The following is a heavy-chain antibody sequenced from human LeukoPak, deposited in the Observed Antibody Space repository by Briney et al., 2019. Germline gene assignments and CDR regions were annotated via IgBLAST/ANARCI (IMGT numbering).Heavy chain of an antibody. D-gene: IGHD3-22*01. CDR2: IIPIFGTA. Sequence: GASVKVSCKASGGTFSSYAISWVRQAPGQGLEWMGGIIPIFGTANYAQKFQGRVTITADEPTSTAYMELSSLRSEDTAVYYCASLPDKYYDSSGYYDGWGQGTLVTVSS. J-gene: IGHJ4*02. CDR1: GGTFSSYA. CDR3: ASLPDKYYDSSGYYDG. V-gene: IGHV1-69*13.